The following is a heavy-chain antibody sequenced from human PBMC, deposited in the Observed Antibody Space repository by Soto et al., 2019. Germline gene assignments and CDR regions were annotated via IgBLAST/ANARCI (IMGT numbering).Heavy chain of an antibody. CDR1: GFTFNTYS. J-gene: IGHJ2*01. V-gene: IGHV3-48*01. Sequence: EVQLVESGGGLVQPGGPLRLSCAASGFTFNTYSMNWVRQAPGKGLEWLSYISSSSSSIYYADSVKGRFTISRDNAKNSLYLQMNSLRAEDTAKYYCARVMSIIWYFDLWGRGTLVTVSS. CDR2: ISSSSSSI. D-gene: IGHD5-12*01. CDR3: ARVMSIIWYFDL.